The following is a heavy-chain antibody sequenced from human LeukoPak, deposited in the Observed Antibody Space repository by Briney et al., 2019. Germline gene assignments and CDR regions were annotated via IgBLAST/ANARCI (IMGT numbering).Heavy chain of an antibody. CDR2: ISSSSSYI. V-gene: IGHV3-21*01. CDR3: ARDDYGDYVTGWFDP. D-gene: IGHD4-17*01. Sequence: PGGSLRLSCAASGFTFSSYSMNWVRQAPGKGLEWVSSISSSSSYIYYADSVKGRFTISRDNAKNSLYLKMNGLRAEDTAVYYCARDDYGDYVTGWFDPWGQGTLVTASS. J-gene: IGHJ5*02. CDR1: GFTFSSYS.